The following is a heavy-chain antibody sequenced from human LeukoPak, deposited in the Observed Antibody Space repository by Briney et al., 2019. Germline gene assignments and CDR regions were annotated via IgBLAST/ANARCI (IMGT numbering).Heavy chain of an antibody. CDR3: AKDRTRQAY. V-gene: IGHV3-7*03. CDR2: IKEDGSDK. Sequence: GSLRLSCAASGFTFSNYWMSWVRQTPGKGLEWVANIKEDGSDKYYVDSLKGRFTISRDNAKNSLYLQMNSLRAEDTAVYYCAKDRTRQAYWGQGTLVTVSS. J-gene: IGHJ4*02. D-gene: IGHD3-3*01. CDR1: GFTFSNYW.